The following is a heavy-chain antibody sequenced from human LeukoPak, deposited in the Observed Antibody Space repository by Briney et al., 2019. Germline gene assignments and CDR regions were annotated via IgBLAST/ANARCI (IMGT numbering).Heavy chain of an antibody. CDR2: ISAYNGNT. Sequence: VASVKVSCKASGYTFTSYGISWVRQAPGQGREWMGWISAYNGNTNYAQKLQGRVTMTTDTSTSTAYMELRSLRSGDTAVYYCARVIAAAAHAFDIWGQGTMVTVSS. D-gene: IGHD6-13*01. CDR1: GYTFTSYG. CDR3: ARVIAAAAHAFDI. V-gene: IGHV1-18*01. J-gene: IGHJ3*02.